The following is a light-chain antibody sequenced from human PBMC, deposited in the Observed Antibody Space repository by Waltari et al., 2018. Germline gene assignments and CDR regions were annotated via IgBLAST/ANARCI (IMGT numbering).Light chain of an antibody. CDR3: SSYTSSNL. V-gene: IGLV2-14*01. CDR1: NSDAGGYKY. Sequence: QSALTQPASVSGSPGQSITLPCPETNSDAGGYKYVSCYQQHPGKAPKLMRYDVSKRTSGVSNRFSGSNSGNTASLTISGLQAEDEADYFCSSYTSSNLFGGGTKLTVL. CDR2: DVS. J-gene: IGLJ2*01.